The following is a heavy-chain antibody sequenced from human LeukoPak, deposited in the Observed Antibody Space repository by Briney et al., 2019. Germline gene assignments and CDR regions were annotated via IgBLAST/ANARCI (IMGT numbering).Heavy chain of an antibody. D-gene: IGHD3-22*01. Sequence: SETLSLTCAVYGGSFSGYYWSWIRQPPGKGLEWIGEINHSGSTNYNPSLKSRVTISVDTSKNQFSLKLSSVTAADTAVYYCARSNRATMTKSLFDYWGQGTLVTVSS. J-gene: IGHJ4*02. V-gene: IGHV4-34*01. CDR3: ARSNRATMTKSLFDY. CDR2: INHSGST. CDR1: GGSFSGYY.